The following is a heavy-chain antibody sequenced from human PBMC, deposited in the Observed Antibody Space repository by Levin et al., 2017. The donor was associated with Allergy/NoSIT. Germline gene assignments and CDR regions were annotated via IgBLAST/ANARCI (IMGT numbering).Heavy chain of an antibody. CDR2: ISYDGSNK. V-gene: IGHV3-30-3*01. D-gene: IGHD4-23*01. Sequence: GESLKISCAASGFTFSSYAMHWVRQAPGKGLEWVAVISYDGSNKYYADSVKGRFTISRDNSKNTLYLQMNSLRAEDTAVYYCARDQGINSYFDYWGQGTLVTVSS. J-gene: IGHJ4*02. CDR3: ARDQGINSYFDY. CDR1: GFTFSSYA.